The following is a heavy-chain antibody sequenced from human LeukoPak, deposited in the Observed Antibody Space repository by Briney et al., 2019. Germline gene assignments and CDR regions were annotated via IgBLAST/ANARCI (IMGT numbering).Heavy chain of an antibody. J-gene: IGHJ4*02. CDR2: INPGSRST. D-gene: IGHD3-16*01. V-gene: IGHV1-46*01. Sequence: ASVKVSFKASGYTFTSYYMHWVRQAPGQGLEWMGIINPGSRSTTYAQKFQGRVTLTRDTSTSTVYMELSSLRSEDTAVYYCARDGGGVSAPGGYWGQGTLVTVSS. CDR3: ARDGGGVSAPGGY. CDR1: GYTFTSYY.